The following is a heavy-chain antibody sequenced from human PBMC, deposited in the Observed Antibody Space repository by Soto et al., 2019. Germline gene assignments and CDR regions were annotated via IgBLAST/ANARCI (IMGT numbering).Heavy chain of an antibody. CDR3: ASLVGSYYDFWSGYHTGGYGMDV. D-gene: IGHD3-3*01. CDR2: ISSSGSTI. V-gene: IGHV3-48*03. Sequence: EVQLVESGGGLVQPGGSLRLSCAASGFTFSSYEMNWVRQAPGKGLEWVSYISSSGSTIYYADSVKGRFTISRDNAKNSLYLQMNSLRAEDTAVYYCASLVGSYYDFWSGYHTGGYGMDVWDQGTTVTVSS. CDR1: GFTFSSYE. J-gene: IGHJ6*02.